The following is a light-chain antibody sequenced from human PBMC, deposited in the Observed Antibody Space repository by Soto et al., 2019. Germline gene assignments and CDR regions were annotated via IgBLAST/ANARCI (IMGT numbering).Light chain of an antibody. CDR1: QSVSSY. Sequence: EIVLTQTTGTLSFSPGEIATRSCSASQSVSSYLAWYQQKPGQAPRLLIYDASNRATGIPARFSGSGSGTDFTLTISSLEPEDFAVYYCQQRSDWPLTFGGGSK. V-gene: IGKV3-11*01. CDR3: QQRSDWPLT. CDR2: DAS. J-gene: IGKJ4*01.